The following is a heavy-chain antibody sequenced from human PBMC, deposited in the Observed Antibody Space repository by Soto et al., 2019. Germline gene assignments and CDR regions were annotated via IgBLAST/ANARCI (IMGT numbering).Heavy chain of an antibody. CDR2: IIPRFGTA. Sequence: QVQLVQSGAEVKKPGSSVKVSCKASGGTFSSYVLSWVRQAPGQGLEWMGGIIPRFGTANYAQKLQGRVTISADESTSTGYRELSSLRSEDTAVYYCARNHGSLVPAATGGYFYYGLDVWGQGTTVIVSS. D-gene: IGHD2-2*01. V-gene: IGHV1-69*01. J-gene: IGHJ6*02. CDR1: GGTFSSYV. CDR3: ARNHGSLVPAATGGYFYYGLDV.